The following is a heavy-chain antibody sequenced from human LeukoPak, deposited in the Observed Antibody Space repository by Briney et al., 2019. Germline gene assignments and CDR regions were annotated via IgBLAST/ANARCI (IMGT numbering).Heavy chain of an antibody. CDR1: GGSITSDNYY. V-gene: IGHV4-39*07. CDR3: ARDTYYDSS. J-gene: IGHJ5*02. D-gene: IGHD3-3*01. CDR2: IYYSGST. Sequence: SETLSLTCTVSGGSITSDNYYWDWIRQPPGKGLEWIGSIYYSGSTNYNPSLKSRVTISVDTSKNQFSLKLSSVTAADTAVYYCARDTYYDSSWGQGTLVTVSS.